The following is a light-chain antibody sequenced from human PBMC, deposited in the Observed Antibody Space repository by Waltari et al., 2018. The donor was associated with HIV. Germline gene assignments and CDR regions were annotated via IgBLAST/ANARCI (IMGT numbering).Light chain of an antibody. V-gene: IGLV2-8*01. J-gene: IGLJ1*01. CDR3: CSYAGWSDSWV. CDR1: SSDAGGYNY. Sequence: QSALTQPPSASGSPGQSVTISCTGTSSDAGGYNYVSWYLQRPGKAPKLVVYEVIKRPSGVPDRFSASKSGNTASLTVSGLQAEDEGDYYCCSYAGWSDSWVFGTGTKVTVL. CDR2: EVI.